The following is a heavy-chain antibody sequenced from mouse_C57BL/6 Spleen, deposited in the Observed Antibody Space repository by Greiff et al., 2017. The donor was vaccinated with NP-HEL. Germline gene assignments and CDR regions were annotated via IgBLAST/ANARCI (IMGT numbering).Heavy chain of an antibody. J-gene: IGHJ3*01. CDR1: GYSFTDYN. CDR3: ARGLDYGSIAWLAY. V-gene: IGHV1-39*01. Sequence: EVQLQQSGPELVKPGASVKISCKASGYSFTDYNMNWVKQSNGKSLEWIGVINPNYGTTSYNQKFKGKATLTVDQSSSTAYMQLNSLTSEDSAVYDCARGLDYGSIAWLAYWGQGTLVTVSA. CDR2: INPNYGTT. D-gene: IGHD1-1*01.